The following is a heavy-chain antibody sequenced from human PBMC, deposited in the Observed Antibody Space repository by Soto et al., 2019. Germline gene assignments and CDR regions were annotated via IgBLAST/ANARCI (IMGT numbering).Heavy chain of an antibody. J-gene: IGHJ6*02. CDR2: INPNSGGT. V-gene: IGHV1-2*04. CDR1: GYTFTGYY. D-gene: IGHD2-15*01. CDR3: ASDLVLGVVVGCYGMDV. Sequence: QVQLVQSGAEVKKPGASVKVSCKASGYTFTGYYMHWVRQAPGQGIELVGGINPNSGGTNYAQKFQGWVTMTSETSISTAYMELSRLRYDDSAVASCASDLVLGVVVGCYGMDVWGQGTTVTVSS.